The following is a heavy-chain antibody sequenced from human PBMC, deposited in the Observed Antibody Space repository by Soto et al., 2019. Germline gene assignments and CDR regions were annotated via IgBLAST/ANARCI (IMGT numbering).Heavy chain of an antibody. CDR3: ARDTGIWIQLWSTDDY. J-gene: IGHJ4*02. Sequence: QVQLVQSGAEVKKPGASVKVSCKASGYTFTSYDINWVRQATGQGLEWMGWMNPNSGNTGYAQKFQGRVTMTRNTSISTAYMELSSLRSEDTAVYYCARDTGIWIQLWSTDDYWGQGTLVTVSS. V-gene: IGHV1-8*01. CDR2: MNPNSGNT. D-gene: IGHD5-18*01. CDR1: GYTFTSYD.